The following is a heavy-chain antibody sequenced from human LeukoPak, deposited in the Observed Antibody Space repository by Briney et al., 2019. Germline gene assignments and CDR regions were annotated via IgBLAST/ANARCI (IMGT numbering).Heavy chain of an antibody. CDR3: AKDARVMAAPRHMDV. J-gene: IGHJ6*03. V-gene: IGHV3-33*06. CDR1: GFTFSSYG. CDR2: IWYDGSNE. Sequence: GRSLRLSCAASGFTFSSYGMHWVRQAPGKGLEWVAFIWYDGSNEYYSDSVRGRFTISRDTSKNTLYLQMNSLRAEDTALYYCAKDARVMAAPRHMDVWCKGTTVTVSS. D-gene: IGHD2-21*01.